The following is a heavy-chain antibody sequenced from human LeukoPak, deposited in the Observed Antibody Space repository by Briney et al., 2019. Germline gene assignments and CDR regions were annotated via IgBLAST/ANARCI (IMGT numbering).Heavy chain of an antibody. D-gene: IGHD3-10*02. Sequence: ASVKLSCKASGYTFTGYYMHWVRQAPGPGLERRGCINTESSGTNYAQKFQGRVTMTRDTSISTAYMELSRLRADDAAVYYCARMLRKENWFDPWGQGTLVTVSS. CDR2: INTESSGT. CDR1: GYTFTGYY. CDR3: ARMLRKENWFDP. V-gene: IGHV1-2*02. J-gene: IGHJ5*02.